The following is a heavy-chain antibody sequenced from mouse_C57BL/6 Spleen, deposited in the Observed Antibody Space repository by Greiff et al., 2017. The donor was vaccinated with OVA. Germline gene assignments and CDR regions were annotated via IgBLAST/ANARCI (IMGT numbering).Heavy chain of an antibody. CDR1: GFTFSSYA. V-gene: IGHV5-4*01. J-gene: IGHJ2*01. CDR3: ARDNYLYYFDY. Sequence: EVKLMESGGGLVKPGGSLKLSCAASGFTFSSYAMSWVRQTPEKRLEWVATISDGGSYTYYPDNVKGRFTISRDNSKNNVYLQMSHLKSEDTAMYYCARDNYLYYFDYWGQGTTLTVSS. D-gene: IGHD2-1*01. CDR2: ISDGGSYT.